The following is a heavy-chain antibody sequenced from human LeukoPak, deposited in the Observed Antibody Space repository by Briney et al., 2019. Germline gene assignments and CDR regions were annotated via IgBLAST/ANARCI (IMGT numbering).Heavy chain of an antibody. CDR3: AREEFVSGGSYYFDY. CDR1: GFTVSSNY. D-gene: IGHD3-10*01. V-gene: IGHV3-53*01. J-gene: IGHJ4*02. CDR2: IYSGGST. Sequence: PGGSLRLSCAASGFTVSSNYMSWVRQAPGKGLEWVSVIYSGGSTYYTDSVKGRFTISRDNSKNTLYLQMNSLRAEDTAVYYCAREEFVSGGSYYFDYWGQGTLVTVSS.